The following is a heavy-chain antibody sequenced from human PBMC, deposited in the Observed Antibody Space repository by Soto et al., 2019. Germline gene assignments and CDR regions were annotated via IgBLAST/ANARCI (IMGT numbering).Heavy chain of an antibody. J-gene: IGHJ4*02. CDR2: IFYGGTT. D-gene: IGHD3-22*01. V-gene: IGHV4-39*01. CDR3: ARRGYYYDNSGYYTYSLDY. CDR1: GDSISSTSYY. Sequence: SETLSLTCTVSGDSISSTSYYWGWIRQPPGKGLEWIGNIFYGGTTYYNPSLKSRVTISVDTSKNQFSLNLSSVTAADTAVYYCARRGYYYDNSGYYTYSLDYWGQGTLVTVSS.